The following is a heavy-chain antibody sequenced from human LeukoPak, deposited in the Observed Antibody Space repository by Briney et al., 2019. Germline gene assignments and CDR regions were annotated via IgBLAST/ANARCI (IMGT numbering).Heavy chain of an antibody. V-gene: IGHV1-3*01. Sequence: ASVKVSCKASGYTFTSYAMHWVRQAPGQRLEWMGWINAGNGNTKYSQKFQGRVTITRDTSASTAYMELSSLRSEDTAVYYCARSRSRFGGVKHDAFDIWGQGTMVTVSS. CDR3: ARSRSRFGGVKHDAFDI. CDR1: GYTFTSYA. CDR2: INAGNGNT. J-gene: IGHJ3*02. D-gene: IGHD3-16*01.